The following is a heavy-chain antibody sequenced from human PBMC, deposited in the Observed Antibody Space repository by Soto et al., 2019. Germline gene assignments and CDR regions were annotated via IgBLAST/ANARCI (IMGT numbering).Heavy chain of an antibody. J-gene: IGHJ4*02. CDR3: TTDPYYYDSSGYPYFDY. CDR1: GFTFSNAW. CDR2: IKSKTDGGTT. V-gene: IGHV3-15*07. D-gene: IGHD3-22*01. Sequence: GGSLRLSCAASGFTFSNAWMNWVRQAPGKGLEWVGRIKSKTDGGTTDYAAPVKGRFTISRDDSKNTLYLKMNSLKTEDTAVYYCTTDPYYYDSSGYPYFDYWGQGTLVTVSS.